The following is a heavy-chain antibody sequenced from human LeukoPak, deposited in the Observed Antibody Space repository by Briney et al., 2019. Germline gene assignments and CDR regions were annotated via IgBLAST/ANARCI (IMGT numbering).Heavy chain of an antibody. V-gene: IGHV1-2*02. CDR3: ARDRIVATITGSYYYYYMDV. CDR1: GYTFTGYY. D-gene: IGHD5-12*01. Sequence: ASVKVSCKASGYTFTGYYMHWVRQAPGQGLEWMGWINPNSGGTNYAQKFQGRVTMTRDTSISTAYMELSGLRSEDTAVYYCARDRIVATITGSYYYYYMDVWGKGTTVTISS. CDR2: INPNSGGT. J-gene: IGHJ6*03.